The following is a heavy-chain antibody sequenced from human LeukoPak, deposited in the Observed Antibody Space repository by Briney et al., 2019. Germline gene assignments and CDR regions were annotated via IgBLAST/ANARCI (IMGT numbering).Heavy chain of an antibody. V-gene: IGHV4-39*01. J-gene: IGHJ4*02. CDR1: GGSISNSSYY. D-gene: IGHD3/OR15-3a*01. Sequence: TSETLSLTCTVSGGSISNSSYYWGWIRQPPGMGLEWIGSIYYTGNTYYNASLKSQVSISIDTSKNQFSLKLTSVTAADTAVYYCARQTGSGLFILPGGQGTLVTISS. CDR2: IYYTGNT. CDR3: ARQTGSGLFILP.